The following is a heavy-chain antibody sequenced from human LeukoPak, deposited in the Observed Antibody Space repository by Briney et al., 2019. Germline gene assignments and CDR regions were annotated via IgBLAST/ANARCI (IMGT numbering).Heavy chain of an antibody. V-gene: IGHV4-34*01. J-gene: IGHJ4*02. CDR3: ARGYRIAVAGFPFDY. CDR2: INHSGST. CDR1: GGSFSGYY. D-gene: IGHD6-19*01. Sequence: SETLSLTCAVYGGSFSGYYGSWIRQPPGKGLEWIGEINHSGSTNYNPSLKSRVTISVDTSKNQFSLKLSSVTAADTAVYYCARGYRIAVAGFPFDYWGQGTLVTVSS.